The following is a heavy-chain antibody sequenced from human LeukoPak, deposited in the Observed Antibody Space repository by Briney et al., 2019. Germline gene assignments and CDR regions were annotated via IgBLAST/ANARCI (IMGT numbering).Heavy chain of an antibody. CDR3: ARGSSGRGDWFDP. CDR2: INPNSGGT. J-gene: IGHJ5*02. Sequence: ASVKVSCKASGYTFTGYHMHWVRRAPGQGLEWMGWINPNSGGTNYAQKFQGWVTMTRDTSISTAYMELSRLRSDDTAVYYCARGSSGRGDWFDPWGQGTLVTVSS. V-gene: IGHV1-2*04. CDR1: GYTFTGYH.